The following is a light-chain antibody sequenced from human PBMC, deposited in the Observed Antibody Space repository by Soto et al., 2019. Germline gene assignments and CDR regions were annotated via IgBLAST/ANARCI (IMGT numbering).Light chain of an antibody. CDR2: GAS. CDR3: QQYGSSPRT. V-gene: IGKV3-20*01. J-gene: IGKJ1*01. CDR1: QSVSTN. Sequence: EIVMTQSPVTLSVSPGEGATLSFSASQSVSTNFAWYLQKPGQAPRLLIYGASSRATGIPDRFSGSGSGTDFTPTISRLEPEDFAVYYCQQYGSSPRTFGQGTKVDIK.